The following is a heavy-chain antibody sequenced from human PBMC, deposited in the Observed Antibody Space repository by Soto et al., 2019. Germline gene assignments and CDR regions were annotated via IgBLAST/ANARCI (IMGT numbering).Heavy chain of an antibody. CDR1: GFTFSSYA. Sequence: PGGSLRLSCAASGFTFSSYAMSWVRQAPGKGLEWVSAISGSGGSTYYADSVKGRFTISRDNSKNTLYLQMNSLRAEDTAVYYCAKDQVHRYYGSGSYYVRESYYYYGMDVWGQGTTVTVSS. D-gene: IGHD3-10*01. CDR3: AKDQVHRYYGSGSYYVRESYYYYGMDV. V-gene: IGHV3-23*01. J-gene: IGHJ6*02. CDR2: ISGSGGST.